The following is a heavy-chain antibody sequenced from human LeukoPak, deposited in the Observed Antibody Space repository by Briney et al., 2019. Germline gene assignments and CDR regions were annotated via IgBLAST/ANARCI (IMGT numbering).Heavy chain of an antibody. Sequence: ASVKVSCKASGYTFTNYGITWVRQAPGQGLEWLGWISTYNDNTNYAQKFQGRVTMTTDTSTSTAYMELRSLTSDDTAVYYCARSNSGSYYHLDYWGQGTLVTVSS. CDR1: GYTFTNYG. CDR2: ISTYNDNT. J-gene: IGHJ4*02. V-gene: IGHV1-18*01. CDR3: ARSNSGSYYHLDY. D-gene: IGHD1-26*01.